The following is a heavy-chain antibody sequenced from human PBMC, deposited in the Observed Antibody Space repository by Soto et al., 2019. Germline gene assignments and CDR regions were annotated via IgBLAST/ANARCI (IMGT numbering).Heavy chain of an antibody. CDR2: IRGNGDPP. V-gene: IGHV3-64D*06. CDR1: GFTFSSYA. Sequence: GGSLRLSCAASGFTFSSYAMHWVRQAPGRGLEYVSGIRGNGDPPFYADSVKGRFTISRDNSKNTLYLQMSSLSADDTAVYYCVKSRGGNNFDFFDWGQGALVTVSS. J-gene: IGHJ4*02. CDR3: VKSRGGNNFDFFD. D-gene: IGHD5-12*01.